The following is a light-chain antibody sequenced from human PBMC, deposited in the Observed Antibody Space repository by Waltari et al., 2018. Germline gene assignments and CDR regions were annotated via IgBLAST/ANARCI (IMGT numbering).Light chain of an antibody. CDR3: MQALESPRT. V-gene: IGKV2-28*01. J-gene: IGKJ1*01. Sequence: DIVMTQSPLSLSVTPGEPSSIPCRSSQSLLHRNGYNSLEWYLQKPGQSPQLLIYLGSNRASGVPDRFSGSGSGTDFTLKISRVETEDVGVYYCMQALESPRTFGQGTKVEIK. CDR2: LGS. CDR1: QSLLHRNGYNS.